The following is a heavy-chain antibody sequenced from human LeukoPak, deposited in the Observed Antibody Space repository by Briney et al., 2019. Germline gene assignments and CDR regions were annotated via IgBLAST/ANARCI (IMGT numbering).Heavy chain of an antibody. CDR3: ARDISNQWPDYFDY. CDR2: ISYDGSNK. Sequence: GGSLRLSCAASGFTFSSYAMHWVRQAPGKGLEWVAVISYDGSNKYYADSVKGRFTISRDNSKNTLYLQMNSLRAEDTAVYYCARDISNQWPDYFDYWGQGTLVTVSS. D-gene: IGHD6-19*01. V-gene: IGHV3-30*04. CDR1: GFTFSSYA. J-gene: IGHJ4*02.